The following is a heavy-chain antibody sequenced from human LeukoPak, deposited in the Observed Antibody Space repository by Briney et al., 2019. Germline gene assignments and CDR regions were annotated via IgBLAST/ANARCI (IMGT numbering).Heavy chain of an antibody. CDR3: AKLNWGFSYYFDY. J-gene: IGHJ4*02. V-gene: IGHV3-23*01. CDR1: GFTFSSYA. Sequence: GGSLRLSCAASGFTFSSYAMSWVRQAPGKGLEWVSAISGSGGSTYYADSVKGRFTISRDNSKNTLYLQMNSLRAEDAAVYYCAKLNWGFSYYFDYWGQGTLVTVSS. CDR2: ISGSGGST. D-gene: IGHD7-27*01.